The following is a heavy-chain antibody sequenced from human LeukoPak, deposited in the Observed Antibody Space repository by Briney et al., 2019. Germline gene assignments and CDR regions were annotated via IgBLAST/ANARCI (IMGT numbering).Heavy chain of an antibody. CDR1: GFTFTNDW. CDR3: TTGNYDILTGYYGGDY. V-gene: IGHV3-15*07. D-gene: IGHD3-9*01. J-gene: IGHJ4*02. CDR2: IKSNIDGGTT. Sequence: PGGSLRLSCAASGFTFTNDWMNWVRQAPGKGLEWVARIKSNIDGGTTDYAAPVKGRFTISRDDSKNTLYLQMNSLKTEDTAVYYCTTGNYDILTGYYGGDYWGQGTLVTVSS.